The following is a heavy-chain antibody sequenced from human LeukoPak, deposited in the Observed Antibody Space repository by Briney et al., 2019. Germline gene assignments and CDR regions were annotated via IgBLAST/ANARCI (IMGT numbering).Heavy chain of an antibody. CDR3: AKDHYGGGL. D-gene: IGHD4-23*01. Sequence: PGGSLRLSCAASGFTLSRSAMHWVRQAPGKGLEWVANIKPDGSEKQYVDSARGRFTVSRDNAKNSLYLQMNSLRAEDTAVYFCAKDHYGGGLWGEGALVTVSS. CDR2: IKPDGSEK. V-gene: IGHV3-7*01. J-gene: IGHJ4*02. CDR1: GFTLSRSA.